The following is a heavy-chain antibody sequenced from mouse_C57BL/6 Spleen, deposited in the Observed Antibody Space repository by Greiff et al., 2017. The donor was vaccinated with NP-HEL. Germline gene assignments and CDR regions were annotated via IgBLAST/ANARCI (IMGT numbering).Heavy chain of an antibody. V-gene: IGHV2-9*01. CDR1: GFSLTSYG. J-gene: IGHJ4*01. CDR3: AKSSNEEYAMDY. Sequence: QVQLQQSGPGLVAPSQSLSITCTVSGFSLTSYGVDWVRQPPGKGLEWLGVIWGGGSTNYNSALMSRLSISKDNSKSQVFLKMNRLQTEDTARDYSAKSSNEEYAMDYWGQGTSVTVSS. CDR2: IWGGGST. D-gene: IGHD2-5*01.